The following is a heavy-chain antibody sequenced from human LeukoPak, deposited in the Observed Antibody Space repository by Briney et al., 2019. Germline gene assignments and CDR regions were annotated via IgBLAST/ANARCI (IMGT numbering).Heavy chain of an antibody. J-gene: IGHJ1*01. CDR3: ASADCSGGSCHFQH. Sequence: GSLRLSCAASGFTFSSYAMHWVRQAPGKGLEWVAVISYDGSNKYYADSVKGRFTISRDNSKNTLYLQMNSLRAEDTAVYYCASADCSGGSCHFQHWGQGTLVTVSS. CDR2: ISYDGSNK. D-gene: IGHD2-15*01. V-gene: IGHV3-30-3*01. CDR1: GFTFSSYA.